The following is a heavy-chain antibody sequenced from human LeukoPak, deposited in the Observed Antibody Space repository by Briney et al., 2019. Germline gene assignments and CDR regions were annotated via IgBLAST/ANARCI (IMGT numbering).Heavy chain of an antibody. CDR2: IYYSGST. V-gene: IGHV4-59*12. CDR3: ARDRSVVGATQGMSYWYFDL. J-gene: IGHJ2*01. Sequence: SETLSLTCTVSGGSISSYYWSWIRQPPGKGLEWIGYIYYSGSTNYNPSLKSRVTISVDTSKNQFSLKLSSVTAADTAVYYCARDRSVVGATQGMSYWYFDLWGRGTLVTVSS. D-gene: IGHD1-26*01. CDR1: GGSISSYY.